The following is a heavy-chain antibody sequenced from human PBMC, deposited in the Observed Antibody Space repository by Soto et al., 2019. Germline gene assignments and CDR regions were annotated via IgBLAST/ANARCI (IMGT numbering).Heavy chain of an antibody. V-gene: IGHV4-59*01. CDR2: IYYTGST. D-gene: IGHD6-13*01. CDR1: GGSINNYY. Sequence: SETLSLTCTVSGGSINNYYWSWIRQPPGKRLEWIGYIYYTGSTTYNPSLESRVNMSVDTSKNQFSLKLSSVNAADTAVYYCAKYSSTAAEGFTLDYWGRGTLVTVSS. CDR3: AKYSSTAAEGFTLDY. J-gene: IGHJ4*02.